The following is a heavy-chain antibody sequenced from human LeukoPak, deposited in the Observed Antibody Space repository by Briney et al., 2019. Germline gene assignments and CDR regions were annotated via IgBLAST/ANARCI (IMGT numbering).Heavy chain of an antibody. Sequence: GGSLRLSCAASGFTFSSYAMSWVRQAPGKGLEWVSAISGSGGSTYYADSVKGRFTISRDNAKNSLYLQMNSLRAEDTAVYYCAREGIHLSGMDVWGQGTTVTVSS. CDR2: ISGSGGST. D-gene: IGHD5-18*01. V-gene: IGHV3-23*01. J-gene: IGHJ6*02. CDR1: GFTFSSYA. CDR3: AREGIHLSGMDV.